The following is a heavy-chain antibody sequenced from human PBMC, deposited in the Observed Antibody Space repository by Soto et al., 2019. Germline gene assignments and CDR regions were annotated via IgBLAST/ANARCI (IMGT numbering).Heavy chain of an antibody. CDR3: AXXXXSXLGRWFDP. Sequence: EVQLVESGGGLVQPGGSLRLSCAASGFTFSSYWMHWVRQAPGKGLVWVSRINSDGSSTSYADSVKGRFTISRDNAKNTLYLQMNSLRAEDTAVYYCAXXXXSXLGRWFDPWGQGTLVTVSS. V-gene: IGHV3-74*01. CDR1: GFTFSSYW. D-gene: IGHD3-16*01. CDR2: INSDGSST. J-gene: IGHJ5*02.